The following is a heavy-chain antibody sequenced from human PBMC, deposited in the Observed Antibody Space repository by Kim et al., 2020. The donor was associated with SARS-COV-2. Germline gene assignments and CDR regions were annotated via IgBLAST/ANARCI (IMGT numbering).Heavy chain of an antibody. D-gene: IGHD3-3*01. CDR3: ARDVPRFLEWLPDYYYGMDV. J-gene: IGHJ6*02. CDR2: ISSSSSYI. CDR1: GFTFSSYS. V-gene: IGHV3-21*01. Sequence: GGSLRLSCAASGFTFSSYSMNWVRQAPGKGLEWVSSISSSSSYIYYADSVKGRFTISRDNAKNSLYLQMNSLRAEDTAVYYCARDVPRFLEWLPDYYYGMDVWGQGTTVTVSS.